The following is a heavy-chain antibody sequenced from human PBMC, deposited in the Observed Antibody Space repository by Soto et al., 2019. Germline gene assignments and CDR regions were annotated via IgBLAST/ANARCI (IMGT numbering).Heavy chain of an antibody. Sequence: GESLKISCKGSGYSFTTYWIGWVRQMSGKGLEWMGIIYPGDSDTKYSPSFQGQVTISADKSISTAYLQWSSLKASDTAMYYCASVVDTATGYYFDSWGQGTLVTVSS. CDR1: GYSFTTYW. V-gene: IGHV5-51*01. D-gene: IGHD5-18*01. CDR3: ASVVDTATGYYFDS. J-gene: IGHJ4*02. CDR2: IYPGDSDT.